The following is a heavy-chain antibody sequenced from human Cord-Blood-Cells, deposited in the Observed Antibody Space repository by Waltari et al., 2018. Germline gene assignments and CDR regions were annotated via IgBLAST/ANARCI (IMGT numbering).Heavy chain of an antibody. J-gene: IGHJ4*02. Sequence: QVQLVQSGAEVKKPGAPVKASCTASGYTCTGYYMLWVRQAPGQGLEWMGWINPSSGGTNYAQKFQGRVTMTRDTSISTAYMELSRLRSDDTAVYYCARGTTGAHYFDYWGQGTLVTVSS. CDR1: GYTCTGYY. CDR2: INPSSGGT. V-gene: IGHV1-2*02. CDR3: ARGTTGAHYFDY. D-gene: IGHD7-27*01.